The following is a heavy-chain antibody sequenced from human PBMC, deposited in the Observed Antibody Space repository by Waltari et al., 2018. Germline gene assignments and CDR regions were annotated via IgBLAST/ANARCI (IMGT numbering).Heavy chain of an antibody. D-gene: IGHD2-15*01. V-gene: IGHV4-4*02. Sequence: QLQLQQSGPGLVKPSESLSLTCAVSGDSMSKRDWWSWVRQPPGKGLEWIGQIHRSGRSNYNPSLESRVTLSIDTSNKQFSLRLPSATAADTAVYYCARDRGRRLYLDSWGQGTLVTVSP. CDR2: IHRSGRS. CDR1: GDSMSKRDW. J-gene: IGHJ4*02. CDR3: ARDRGRRLYLDS.